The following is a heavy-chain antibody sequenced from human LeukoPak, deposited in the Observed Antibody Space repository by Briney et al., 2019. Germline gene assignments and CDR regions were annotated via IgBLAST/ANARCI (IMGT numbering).Heavy chain of an antibody. V-gene: IGHV4-59*01. Sequence: SETLSLTCTVSGVSISSYYWSWIRQPPGKGLEWIAYIYYSGSTNYHPSLKSRVTISVDTSKNQFSLKLSSVTAADTAVYYCARDAGYGDYGDWFDPWGQGTLVTVSS. CDR1: GVSISSYY. D-gene: IGHD4-17*01. CDR3: ARDAGYGDYGDWFDP. CDR2: IYYSGST. J-gene: IGHJ5*02.